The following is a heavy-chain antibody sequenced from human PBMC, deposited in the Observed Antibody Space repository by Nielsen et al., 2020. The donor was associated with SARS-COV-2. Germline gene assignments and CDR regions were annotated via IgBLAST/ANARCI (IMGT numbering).Heavy chain of an antibody. D-gene: IGHD3-3*01. V-gene: IGHV4-31*03. Sequence: LRLSCTVSGGSISSGGYYWSWIRQHPGKGLEWIGYIYYSGSTYYNPSLKSRVTISVDTSKNQFSLKLSSVTAADTAVYYCARDTLAGITIFGVVTHYGMDVWGQGTTVTVSS. CDR2: IYYSGST. CDR3: ARDTLAGITIFGVVTHYGMDV. CDR1: GGSISSGGYY. J-gene: IGHJ6*02.